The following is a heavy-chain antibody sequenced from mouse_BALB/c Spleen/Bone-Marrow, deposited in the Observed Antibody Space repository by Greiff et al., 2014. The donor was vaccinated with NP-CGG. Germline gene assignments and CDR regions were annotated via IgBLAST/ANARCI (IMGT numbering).Heavy chain of an antibody. CDR3: ASYCYGSSGFAY. D-gene: IGHD1-1*01. J-gene: IGHJ3*01. V-gene: IGHV14-3*02. CDR1: GFNIKDTY. Sequence: VQLKESGAELVKPGASVKLSCTASGFNIKDTYMHWVKQRPEQGLEWIGRIDPANGNTKYDLKFQGKATITADTSSNTAYLQLSSLTSEDTAVYYCASYCYGSSGFAYWGQGTLVTVSA. CDR2: IDPANGNT.